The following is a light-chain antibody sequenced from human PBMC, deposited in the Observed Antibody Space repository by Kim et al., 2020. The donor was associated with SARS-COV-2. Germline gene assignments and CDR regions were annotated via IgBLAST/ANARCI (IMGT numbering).Light chain of an antibody. CDR1: SSDSGCYDY. Sequence: HSTTLSCPGTSSDSGCYDYVSWYQPHPGKAPELMIYAVNRRPSGVSNRFSGSKSGNTASLTISGLQAEDEADYYCISYTTTTTWVFGGGTQLTVL. CDR3: ISYTTTTTWV. V-gene: IGLV2-14*03. CDR2: AVN. J-gene: IGLJ3*02.